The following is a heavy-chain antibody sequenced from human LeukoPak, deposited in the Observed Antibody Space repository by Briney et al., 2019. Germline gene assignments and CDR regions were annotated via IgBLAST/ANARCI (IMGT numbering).Heavy chain of an antibody. Sequence: GGSLRLSCAASGFTFSSYAMSWVRQAPGKGLEWVSAISGSGGSTYYADSVKGRFTISRDNSKNTLYLQMNSLRAEDTAVYYCARGLFRGHTGEEDYYGSGSYYDPTDYWGQGTLVTVSS. V-gene: IGHV3-23*01. J-gene: IGHJ4*02. CDR1: GFTFSSYA. CDR3: ARGLFRGHTGEEDYYGSGSYYDPTDY. D-gene: IGHD3-10*01. CDR2: ISGSGGST.